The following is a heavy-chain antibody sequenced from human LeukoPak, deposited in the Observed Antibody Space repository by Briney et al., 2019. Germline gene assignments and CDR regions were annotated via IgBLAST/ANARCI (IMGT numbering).Heavy chain of an antibody. Sequence: PSGALSLTCTVSNGPLTSTMWWSWVRQPPGKGLEWIGEISHTESTNYNPSFNSRVTMSVDKSKNQFSLNLKSVTPADTALYYCASSSLAVVVTYGFDIWGRGTAVTVSS. J-gene: IGHJ3*02. D-gene: IGHD3-22*01. CDR2: ISHTEST. V-gene: IGHV4-4*02. CDR3: ASSSLAVVVTYGFDI. CDR1: NGPLTSTMW.